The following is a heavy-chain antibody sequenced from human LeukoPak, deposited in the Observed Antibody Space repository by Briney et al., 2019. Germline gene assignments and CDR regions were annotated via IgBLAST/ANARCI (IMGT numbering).Heavy chain of an antibody. V-gene: IGHV3-21*01. D-gene: IGHD3-22*01. J-gene: IGHJ5*02. CDR1: GFTFGDYG. CDR3: ARLQTYYYDSSGYYFIS. Sequence: GGSLRLSCTASGFTFGDYGMNWVRQAPGKGLEWVSSISSSSSYIYYADSVKGRFTISRDNAKNSLYLQMNSLRAEDTAVYYCARLQTYYYDSSGYYFISWGQGTLVTVSS. CDR2: ISSSSSYI.